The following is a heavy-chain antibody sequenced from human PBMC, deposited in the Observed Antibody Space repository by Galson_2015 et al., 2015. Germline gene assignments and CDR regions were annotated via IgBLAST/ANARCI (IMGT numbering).Heavy chain of an antibody. CDR1: GFTFSGYP. D-gene: IGHD1-1*01. CDR3: ARDFLQGAPEYFDQ. CDR2: ISNDGNLK. Sequence: SVRISCAASGFTFSGYPFHWVRQAPGKGLEWVAVISNDGNLKYYAESVKGRFSISRDDSENKLFLQMNSLWAEDTAMYFCARDFLQGAPEYFDQWGQGTLVTVSS. J-gene: IGHJ4*02. V-gene: IGHV3-30-3*01.